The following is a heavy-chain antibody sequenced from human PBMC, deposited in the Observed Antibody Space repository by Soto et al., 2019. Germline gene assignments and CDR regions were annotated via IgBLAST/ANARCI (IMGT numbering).Heavy chain of an antibody. CDR1: GFTFSSYA. V-gene: IGHV3-30*04. Sequence: HPGGSLRLSCAASGFTFSSYAMHWFRQAPGKGLEWVAVIAYDGRNKYYADSVKGRFTISRDNSKNTLYLQMNSLRIEDTAVYYCARAPERVLHSRRQGRPVTVPS. CDR3: ARAPERVLHS. CDR2: IAYDGRNK. D-gene: IGHD1-1*01. J-gene: IGHJ5*01.